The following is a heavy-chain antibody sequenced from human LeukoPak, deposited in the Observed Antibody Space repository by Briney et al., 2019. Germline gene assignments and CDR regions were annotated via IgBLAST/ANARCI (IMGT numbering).Heavy chain of an antibody. CDR2: IYSSGST. V-gene: IGHV4-59*01. J-gene: IGHJ6*03. D-gene: IGHD6-13*01. CDR3: ARTTEAHSWRTRYYDYYMDV. Sequence: SETLSLTCDVSGGSIRGYYWSWIRQPPGKGLEWIGYIYSSGSTNYNPSLKSRVTISVDTSKNQFSLKLSSVTAADTAVYYCARTTEAHSWRTRYYDYYMDVWGKGTTVTVSS. CDR1: GGSIRGYY.